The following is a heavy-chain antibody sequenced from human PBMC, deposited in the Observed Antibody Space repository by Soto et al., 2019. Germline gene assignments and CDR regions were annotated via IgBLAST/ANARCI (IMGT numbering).Heavy chain of an antibody. J-gene: IGHJ6*02. D-gene: IGHD3-10*01. CDR3: AXXXYGSXXXYYGMDV. V-gene: IGHV1-69*01. CDR2: IIPIFGTA. CDR1: GGTFSSYA. Sequence: QVQLVQSGAEVKKPGSSVKVSCKASGGTFSSYAISWVRQAXGQGLXXMGGIIPIFGTANYAQKFQGRVTITADESTSTAYMELSSLRSEDTAVYXCAXXXYGSXXXYYGMDVWGQGTTVTVSS.